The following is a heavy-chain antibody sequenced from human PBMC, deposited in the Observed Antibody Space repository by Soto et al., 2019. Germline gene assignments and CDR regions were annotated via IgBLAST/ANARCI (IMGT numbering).Heavy chain of an antibody. CDR1: GGTFSSYT. CDR3: ARIEGGYSYAVSS. D-gene: IGHD5-18*01. V-gene: IGHV1-69*02. J-gene: IGHJ1*01. Sequence: QVQLVQSGAEVKKPGSSVKVSCKASGGTFSSYTISWVRQAPGQGLEWMGRIIPILGIANYAQKFQGRVTITADKSTSTDYMELRSLRSEDTAVYYCARIEGGYSYAVSSWGQGTLVTVSS. CDR2: IIPILGIA.